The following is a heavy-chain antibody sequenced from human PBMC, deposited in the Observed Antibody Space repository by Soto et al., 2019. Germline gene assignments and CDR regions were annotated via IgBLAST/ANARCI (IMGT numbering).Heavy chain of an antibody. Sequence: SETLSLTCTVSGVSFSSYYWSWIRQPPGKGLEWIGEINHSGSTNYNPSLKSRVTISVDTSKNQFSLKLSSVTAADTAVYYCARLYGLDAFDIWGQGTMVTVSS. CDR3: ARLYGLDAFDI. CDR1: GVSFSSYY. D-gene: IGHD3-16*02. V-gene: IGHV4-59*08. J-gene: IGHJ3*02. CDR2: INHSGST.